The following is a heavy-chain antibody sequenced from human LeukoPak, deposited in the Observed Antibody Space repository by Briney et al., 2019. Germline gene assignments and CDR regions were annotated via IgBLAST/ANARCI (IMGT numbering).Heavy chain of an antibody. CDR2: IIPIFGTA. J-gene: IGHJ5*02. D-gene: IGHD4-23*01. CDR3: ARGRYGGNPLGNWFDP. CDR1: GGTFSSYA. Sequence: SVKVSCKASGGTFSSYAISWVRQAPGQGLEWMGGIIPIFGTANYAQKFQGRVTITTDESTSTAYMELRSLRSDDTAVYYCARGRYGGNPLGNWFDPWGQGTLVTVSS. V-gene: IGHV1-69*05.